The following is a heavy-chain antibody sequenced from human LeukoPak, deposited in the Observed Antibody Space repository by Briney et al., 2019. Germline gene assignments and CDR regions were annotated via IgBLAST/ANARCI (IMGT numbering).Heavy chain of an antibody. Sequence: GASVKVSCKASGYSFTDYYIHWVRQAPGQGLEWMGWVYPNRGGTNYAQKFQDRVTMTSDTSISTAYMELSRLRSDDTAVYYCARERLVPKRILDPWGQGTLVTVSS. J-gene: IGHJ5*02. D-gene: IGHD6-6*01. V-gene: IGHV1-2*02. CDR3: ARERLVPKRILDP. CDR1: GYSFTDYY. CDR2: VYPNRGGT.